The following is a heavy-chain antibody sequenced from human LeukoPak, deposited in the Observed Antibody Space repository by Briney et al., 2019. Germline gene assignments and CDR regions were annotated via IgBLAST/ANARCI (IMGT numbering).Heavy chain of an antibody. D-gene: IGHD2-15*01. CDR2: IFHRGGT. CDR3: VKEILYCSGGSCYRGPFDN. CDR1: NDSISSGDYY. J-gene: IGHJ4*02. V-gene: IGHV4-30-4*01. Sequence: SETLSLTCTVSNDSISSGDYYWNWIRQPPGKGLEWIGYIFHRGGTSYNPSLKSRILFSVDTSQNQFSLKLSSVTAADTAVYYCVKEILYCSGGSCYRGPFDNWGQGTLVTVSA.